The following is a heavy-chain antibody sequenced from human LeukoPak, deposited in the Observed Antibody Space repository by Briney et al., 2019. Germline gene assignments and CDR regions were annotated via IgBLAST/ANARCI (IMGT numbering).Heavy chain of an antibody. CDR3: AKDEGSGWYYFDY. CDR2: ISGSGGST. V-gene: IGHV3-23*01. D-gene: IGHD6-19*01. CDR1: GFTFSTYP. J-gene: IGHJ4*02. Sequence: GGSLRLSCAASGFTFSTYPMSWVRQAPGKGLEWVSGISGSGGSTYYADSVKGRFTISRSKNTLYLQMNSLRAEDTAVYYCAKDEGSGWYYFDYWGQGALVTVSS.